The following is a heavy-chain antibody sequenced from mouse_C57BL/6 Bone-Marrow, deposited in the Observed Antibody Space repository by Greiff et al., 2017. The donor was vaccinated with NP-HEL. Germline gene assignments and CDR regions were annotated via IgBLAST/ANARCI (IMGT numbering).Heavy chain of an antibody. Sequence: EVKLVESGPGLAKPSQTLSLTCSVTGYSITSDYWNWIRKFPGNKLEYMGYISYSGSTYYNPSLKSRISITRDTSKNQYYLQLNSVTTEDTATYYCARCHYGNYYAMDYWGQGTSVTVSS. CDR3: ARCHYGNYYAMDY. CDR2: ISYSGST. CDR1: GYSITSDY. J-gene: IGHJ4*01. D-gene: IGHD2-1*01. V-gene: IGHV3-8*01.